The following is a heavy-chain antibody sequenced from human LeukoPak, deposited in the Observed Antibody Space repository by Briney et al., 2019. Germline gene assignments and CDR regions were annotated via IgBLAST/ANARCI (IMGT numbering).Heavy chain of an antibody. J-gene: IGHJ4*02. CDR2: IYYTGSA. V-gene: IGHV4-59*01. D-gene: IGHD5-12*01. CDR3: ASISYTGYGY. Sequence: SETLSLTCTVSGGSISRDYWSWIRQPPGKGLEWVGYIYYTGSANYNPSLKSRVTISVDTSKNQFSLKLSSVTAADTAVYSCASISYTGYGYWGQGTLVPVSS. CDR1: GGSISRDY.